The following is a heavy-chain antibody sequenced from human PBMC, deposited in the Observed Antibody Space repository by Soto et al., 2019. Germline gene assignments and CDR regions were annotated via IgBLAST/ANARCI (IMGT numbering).Heavy chain of an antibody. CDR2: IYYTGST. CDR1: GGSINNNNFH. J-gene: IGHJ5*02. V-gene: IGHV4-39*02. D-gene: IGHD6-6*01. CDR3: ATYSTSSGWFDP. Sequence: QLQLQESGPGLVKPSETLSLTCTVSGGSINNNNFHWGWIRQPPGKGLEWIGGIYYTGSTYYNPSLKSRVTISVDTSKTHFSLQVTSVTAAHTAVYYCATYSTSSGWFDPWGQGTLVTISS.